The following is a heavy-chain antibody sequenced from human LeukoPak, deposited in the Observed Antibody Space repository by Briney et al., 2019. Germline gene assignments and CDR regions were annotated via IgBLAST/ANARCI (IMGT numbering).Heavy chain of an antibody. V-gene: IGHV3-33*01. CDR3: ARGRRGFGETDAFDI. D-gene: IGHD3-10*01. CDR1: GFPFSSYG. J-gene: IGHJ3*02. CDR2: IWFDGTNK. Sequence: QPGRSLRLSCAASGFPFSSYGMHWVRQAPGKGLEGVAVIWFDGTNKYYADSVKGRFTISRDNSKNTLYLQMNSLRAEDTAVYYCARGRRGFGETDAFDIWGQGTMVTVSS.